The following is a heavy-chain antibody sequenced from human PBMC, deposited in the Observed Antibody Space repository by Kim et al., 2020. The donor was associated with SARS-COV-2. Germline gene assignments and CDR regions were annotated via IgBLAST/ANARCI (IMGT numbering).Heavy chain of an antibody. CDR1: GFTFSSYS. CDR3: ASGYDILTGYPTTTFDP. CDR2: ISSSSSYI. J-gene: IGHJ5*02. V-gene: IGHV3-21*01. Sequence: GGSLRLSCAASGFTFSSYSMNWVRQAPGKGLEWVSSISSSSSYIYYADSVKGRFTISRDNAKNSLYLQMNSLRAEDTAVYYCASGYDILTGYPTTTFDPWGQGTLVTVSS. D-gene: IGHD3-9*01.